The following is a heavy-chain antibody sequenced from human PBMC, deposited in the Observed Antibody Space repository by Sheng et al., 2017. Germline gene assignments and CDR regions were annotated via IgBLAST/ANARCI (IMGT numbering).Heavy chain of an antibody. CDR2: ISYDGSNK. D-gene: IGHD6-19*01. Sequence: QVQLVESGGGVVQPGRSLRLSCAASGFTFSTYGMHWVRQAPGKGLEWVAVISYDGSNKYYADSVKGRFTISRDNSKNTLYLQMNSLRAEDTAVYYCAKDPYSSWLLPFVALTYWGQGTLVTVSS. V-gene: IGHV3-30*18. CDR1: GFTFSTYG. CDR3: AKDPYSSWLLPFVALTY. J-gene: IGHJ4*02.